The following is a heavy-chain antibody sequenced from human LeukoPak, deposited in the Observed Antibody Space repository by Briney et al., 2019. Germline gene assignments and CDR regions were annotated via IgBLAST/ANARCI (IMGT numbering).Heavy chain of an antibody. J-gene: IGHJ4*02. Sequence: ASVKVSCKASGYTFTSYYIHWVRQAPGQGLEWMGIIRPSSGVTTYAQNFQGRVTMTRDTSTSTVYMELSSLRSEATAVYYCARELKGGYFDYWGQGTLVTVSS. V-gene: IGHV1-46*01. CDR2: IRPSSGVT. CDR1: GYTFTSYY. D-gene: IGHD3-16*01. CDR3: ARELKGGYFDY.